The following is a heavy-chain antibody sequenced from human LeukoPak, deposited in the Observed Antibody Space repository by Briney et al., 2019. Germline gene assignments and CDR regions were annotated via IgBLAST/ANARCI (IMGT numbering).Heavy chain of an antibody. CDR1: GFTFSSYW. V-gene: IGHV3-7*01. J-gene: IGHJ6*03. CDR3: ARVGPGLRFLDPNVHYYYYMDV. CDR2: IKQDGSEK. D-gene: IGHD3-3*01. Sequence: PGGSLRLSCAASGFTFSSYWMSWVRQAPGKGLEWVANIKQDGSEKYYVDSVKGRFTISRDNAKNSLYLQMNSLRAEDTAVYYCARVGPGLRFLDPNVHYYYYMDVWGKGTTVTVSS.